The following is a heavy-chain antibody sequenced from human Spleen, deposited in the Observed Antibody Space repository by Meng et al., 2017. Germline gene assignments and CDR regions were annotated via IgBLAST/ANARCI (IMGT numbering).Heavy chain of an antibody. Sequence: GQRVRPGAEVKRPGASVKVSCKASGSTFPDYWLHWVRRAPGQGLEWMGRINPKSGDTHYAQRFQGRVTMTGDTSISTAYMELSGLRSDDTAMYYCARDEDISAAGKLFGDYWGQGTLVTVSS. D-gene: IGHD6-13*01. CDR3: ARDEDISAAGKLFGDY. CDR1: GSTFPDYW. V-gene: IGHV1-2*06. CDR2: INPKSGDT. J-gene: IGHJ4*02.